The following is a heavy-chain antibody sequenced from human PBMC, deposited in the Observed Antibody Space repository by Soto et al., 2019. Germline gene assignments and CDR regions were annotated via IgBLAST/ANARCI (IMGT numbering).Heavy chain of an antibody. V-gene: IGHV3-23*01. Sequence: GGSLRLSCAASGFTFSSYAMSWVRQAPGKGLEWVSAISGSGGSTYYADSVRGRLTISRDNSKNTLYLQMNSLRAEDTAVYYCAKDNPITYGSGIDENWFDPWGQGTLVTVSS. CDR2: ISGSGGST. CDR1: GFTFSSYA. D-gene: IGHD3-10*01. J-gene: IGHJ5*02. CDR3: AKDNPITYGSGIDENWFDP.